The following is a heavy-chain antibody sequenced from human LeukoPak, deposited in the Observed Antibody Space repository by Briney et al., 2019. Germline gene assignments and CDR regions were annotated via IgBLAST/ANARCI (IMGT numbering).Heavy chain of an antibody. V-gene: IGHV3-30*18. CDR2: ISYDGGIK. J-gene: IGHJ4*02. D-gene: IGHD4-23*01. CDR3: AKGGEQKTLRWAMDS. Sequence: PGRSLRLSCAASGFTFSNYYMHWVRQTPRKGLEWVALISYDGGIKYYGDSVRGRFTPSRDNSQNTVFLEMNNLRPEDTAVYYCAKGGEQKTLRWAMDSWGQGTLVTVSS. CDR1: GFTFSNYY.